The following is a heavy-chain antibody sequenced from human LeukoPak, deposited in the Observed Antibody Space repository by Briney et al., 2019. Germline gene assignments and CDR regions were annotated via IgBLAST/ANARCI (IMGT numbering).Heavy chain of an antibody. CDR2: ILNDGSQK. V-gene: IGHV3-33*01. D-gene: IGHD3/OR15-3a*01. CDR3: VRDGLADDNGLDY. J-gene: IGHJ4*02. CDR1: GFTFRTYG. Sequence: GGSLRLSCAASGFTFRTYGMHWVRQAPGKGLEWVAVILNDGSQKYYVDSVKGRFTISRDNSKNTLFLQMNSLRAEDTAVYYCVRDGLADDNGLDYWGRGTRVTVSS.